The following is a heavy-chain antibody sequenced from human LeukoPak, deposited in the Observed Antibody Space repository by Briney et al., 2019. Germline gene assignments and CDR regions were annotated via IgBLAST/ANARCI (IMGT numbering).Heavy chain of an antibody. Sequence: RAGGSLRLSCAASGFTFSDYYMSWIRQAPGKGLEWVSYISSSGSTIYYADSVKGRFTISRDNAKNSLYLQMNSLRAEDTAVYYCAREKAAADRDAFDIWGQGTMVTVSS. CDR1: GFTFSDYY. J-gene: IGHJ3*02. D-gene: IGHD6-13*01. CDR3: AREKAAADRDAFDI. V-gene: IGHV3-11*01. CDR2: ISSSGSTI.